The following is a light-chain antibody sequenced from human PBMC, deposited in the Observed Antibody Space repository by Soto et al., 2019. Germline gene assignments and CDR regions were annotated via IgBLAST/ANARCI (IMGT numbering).Light chain of an antibody. CDR1: QSVSSN. V-gene: IGKV3-15*01. Sequence: EIVMTQSPATLSVSPGDRATLSCRASQSVSSNLAWYQQKPGQAPRLLIYGASTRATGIPARFSGSGSRTEFTLTISSLQSEDFAVYYCQQYNNWPPCTFGQGTKLEIK. CDR3: QQYNNWPPCT. J-gene: IGKJ2*02. CDR2: GAS.